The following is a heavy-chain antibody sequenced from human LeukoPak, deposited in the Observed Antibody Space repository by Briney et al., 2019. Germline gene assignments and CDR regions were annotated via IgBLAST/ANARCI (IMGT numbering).Heavy chain of an antibody. CDR2: ISSSSSYI. D-gene: IGHD6-13*01. CDR3: ARIAAAGTFDY. CDR1: GFTFSSYS. Sequence: GGSLRLSCAASGFTFSSYSMNWVRQAPGKGLEWVSSISSSSSYIYYAGSVKGRFTISRDNAKNSLYLQMNSLRAEDTAVYYCARIAAAGTFDYWGQGTLVTVSS. V-gene: IGHV3-21*01. J-gene: IGHJ4*02.